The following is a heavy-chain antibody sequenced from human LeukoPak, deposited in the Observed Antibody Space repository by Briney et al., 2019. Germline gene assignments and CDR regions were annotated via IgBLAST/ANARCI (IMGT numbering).Heavy chain of an antibody. Sequence: SETLSVTCTVSGGSISNSRYYWGWIRQPPGKGLEWIGSIYYSGSTYYNPSLKSRVTISVDTSQNQFSLKLSSVTAADTAVYYCARGSGYELTFDYWGQGTLVTVSS. V-gene: IGHV4-39*01. CDR2: IYYSGST. D-gene: IGHD5-12*01. CDR1: GGSISNSRYY. J-gene: IGHJ4*02. CDR3: ARGSGYELTFDY.